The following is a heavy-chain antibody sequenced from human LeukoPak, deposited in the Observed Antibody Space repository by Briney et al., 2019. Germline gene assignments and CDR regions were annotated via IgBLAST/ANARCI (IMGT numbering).Heavy chain of an antibody. D-gene: IGHD6-13*01. Sequence: SETLSLTCTVSGGSISSSSYYWGWIRQPPGKGLEWIGSIYYSGSTYYNPSLKSRVTISVDTSKTQFSLKLSSVTAADTAVYYCARDIRQQLVGANWFDPWGQGTLVTVSS. CDR3: ARDIRQQLVGANWFDP. V-gene: IGHV4-39*07. CDR1: GGSISSSSYY. J-gene: IGHJ5*02. CDR2: IYYSGST.